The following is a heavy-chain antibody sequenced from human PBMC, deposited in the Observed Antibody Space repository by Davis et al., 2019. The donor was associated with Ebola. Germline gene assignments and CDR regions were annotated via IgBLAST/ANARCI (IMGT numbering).Heavy chain of an antibody. V-gene: IGHV3-23*01. CDR1: GFTFPRYY. D-gene: IGHD3-22*01. CDR3: ASMWLLLRAFDI. J-gene: IGHJ3*02. Sequence: PGGSLRLSCAVSGFTFPRYYMNRVRQAPCKGLDWVSANSGSGGSTYYADSVKGRFTISRDNSKNTLYLQMNSLRAEDTAVYYCASMWLLLRAFDIWGQGTMVTVSS. CDR2: NSGSGGST.